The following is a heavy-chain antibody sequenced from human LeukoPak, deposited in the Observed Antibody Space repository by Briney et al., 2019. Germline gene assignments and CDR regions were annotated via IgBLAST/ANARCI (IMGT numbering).Heavy chain of an antibody. V-gene: IGHV4-34*01. CDR1: GGSFSGYY. D-gene: IGHD3-3*01. J-gene: IGHJ4*02. CDR2: INHSGST. Sequence: PSETLSLTCAVYGGSFSGYYWSWIRQPPGKGLEWVGEINHSGSTNYNPSLKSRVTISVDTSKNQFSLKLSSMTAADTAVYYCARGNRYYDFWSGYYVYYFDYWGQGTLVTVSS. CDR3: ARGNRYYDFWSGYYVYYFDY.